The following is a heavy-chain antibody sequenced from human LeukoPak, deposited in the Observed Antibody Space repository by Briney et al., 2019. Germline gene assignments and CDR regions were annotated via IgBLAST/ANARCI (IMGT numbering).Heavy chain of an antibody. V-gene: IGHV4-30-4*02. CDR3: ARRVPAALHWWFDP. J-gene: IGHJ5*02. CDR1: GGSISRGDYY. CDR2: IYYSGST. D-gene: IGHD2-2*01. Sequence: SETLSPTCTVSGGSISRGDYYWSWIRQPPGKGLEWIGYIYYSGSTDYNPSLKSRVTISVDTSKNQFSLKLSSVTAADTAVYYCARRVPAALHWWFDPWGQGTLVTVSS.